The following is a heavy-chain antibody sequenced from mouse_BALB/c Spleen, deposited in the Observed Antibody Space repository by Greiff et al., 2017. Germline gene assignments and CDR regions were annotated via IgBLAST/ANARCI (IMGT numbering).Heavy chain of an antibody. D-gene: IGHD2-14*01. CDR1: GFTFSSYG. CDR2: ISSGGSYT. Sequence: EVQVVESGGDLVKPGGSLKLSCAASGFTFSSYGMSWVRQTPDKRLEWVATISSGGSYTYYPDSVKGRFTISRDNAKNTLYLQMSSLKSEDTAMYYCARQGYYRYDGFAYWGQGTLVTVSA. V-gene: IGHV5-6*01. J-gene: IGHJ3*01. CDR3: ARQGYYRYDGFAY.